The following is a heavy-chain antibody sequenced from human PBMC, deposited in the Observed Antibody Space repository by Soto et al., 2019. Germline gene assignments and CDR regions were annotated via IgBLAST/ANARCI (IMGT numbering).Heavy chain of an antibody. V-gene: IGHV4-4*01. Sequence: TLSLTCALSGVSISSGNWWTWVRQTPQRGLEYIGEIFHDGTANYYPSFERRVAISVDTSKNQFSLKLTSVTAADTAIYFCARLVYDTRLNYMYFDFWGQGALVTVYS. CDR1: GVSISSGNW. CDR2: IFHDGTA. CDR3: ARLVYDTRLNYMYFDF. D-gene: IGHD2-8*01. J-gene: IGHJ4*02.